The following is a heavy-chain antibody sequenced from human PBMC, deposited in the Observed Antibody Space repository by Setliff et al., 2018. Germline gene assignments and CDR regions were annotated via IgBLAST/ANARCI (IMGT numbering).Heavy chain of an antibody. D-gene: IGHD3-22*01. CDR3: ARVRDYYDSSVYWAYYFDH. CDR1: GFTFSSYA. V-gene: IGHV3-48*01. J-gene: IGHJ4*02. CDR2: ISSGSGIV. Sequence: GGSLRLSCAASGFTFSSYAMNWVRQAPGKGPEWVAHISSGSGIVKYADSVNGRFTVSRDNAKNSLFLQMNSLRAADTAVYYCARVRDYYDSSVYWAYYFDHWGQGALVTVSS.